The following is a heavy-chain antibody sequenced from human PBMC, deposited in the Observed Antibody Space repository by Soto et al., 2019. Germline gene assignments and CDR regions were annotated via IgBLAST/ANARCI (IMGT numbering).Heavy chain of an antibody. Sequence: EVQLLESGGGLVQPGGSLRLSCAASGFTFSSYAMSWVRQAPGKGLEWVSIIGVGGGDRYYPESVKGRFTISRDNSRDTRYLEMNSLRDEDTAVYYCARVWFGELVWGQGTLVTVSS. CDR2: IGVGGGDR. D-gene: IGHD3-10*01. CDR3: ARVWFGELV. V-gene: IGHV3-23*01. J-gene: IGHJ4*02. CDR1: GFTFSSYA.